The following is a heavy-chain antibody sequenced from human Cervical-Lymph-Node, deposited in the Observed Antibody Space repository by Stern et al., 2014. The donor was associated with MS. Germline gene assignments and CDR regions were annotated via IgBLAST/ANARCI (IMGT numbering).Heavy chain of an antibody. D-gene: IGHD3-10*01. V-gene: IGHV3-43*01. CDR1: GFTFDEYS. CDR3: TKDRAFNVGSLFDA. J-gene: IGHJ4*02. CDR2: ISWDGDII. Sequence: VQLVESGGVVVQPGGSLRLSCAASGFTFDEYSLHWVRQAPWRGLEWVSFISWDGDIIHYADSVKGRFTISRDNSKNSLYLQMNSLRAEDTALYYCTKDRAFNVGSLFDAWGQGTLVTVSS.